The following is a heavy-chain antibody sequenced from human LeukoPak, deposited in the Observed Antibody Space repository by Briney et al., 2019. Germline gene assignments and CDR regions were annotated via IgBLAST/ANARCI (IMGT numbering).Heavy chain of an antibody. V-gene: IGHV4-34*01. J-gene: IGHJ3*02. CDR1: GGSISSYY. Sequence: NPSETLSLTCTVSGGSISSYYWSWIRQPPGKGLEWIGEINHSGSTNYNPSLKSRVTISVDTSKNQFSLKLSSVTAADTAVYYCARWAYYYDSSGSGRAFDIWGQGTMVTVSS. CDR3: ARWAYYYDSSGSGRAFDI. D-gene: IGHD3-22*01. CDR2: INHSGST.